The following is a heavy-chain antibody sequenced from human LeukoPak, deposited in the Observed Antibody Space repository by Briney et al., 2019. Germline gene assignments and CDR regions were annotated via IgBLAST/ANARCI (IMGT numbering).Heavy chain of an antibody. CDR1: GFAFSDYG. Sequence: GGPLRLSCAASGFAFSDYGMHWVRQAPGKGLEGVAFVSYDGNSKNYGDSVKGRFSISRDSSQNTVQLQMDSLRIEDTAVYYCAKDKRTGTLDYWGQGTLVTVSS. CDR2: VSYDGNSK. D-gene: IGHD1-7*01. V-gene: IGHV3-30*18. CDR3: AKDKRTGTLDY. J-gene: IGHJ4*02.